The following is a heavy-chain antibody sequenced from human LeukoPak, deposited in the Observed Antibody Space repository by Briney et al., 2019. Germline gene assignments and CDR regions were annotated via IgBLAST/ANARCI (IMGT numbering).Heavy chain of an antibody. CDR3: ARVHYYDSSGYYYSPARYGMDV. CDR1: GGSISSYY. V-gene: IGHV4-59*08. Sequence: SETLSLTCTVSGGSISSYYWSWIRQPPGKGLEWIGYIYYSGSTNYNPFLKSRVTISVDTSKNQFSLKLSSVTAADTAVYYCARVHYYDSSGYYYSPARYGMDVWGQGTTVTVSS. J-gene: IGHJ6*02. CDR2: IYYSGST. D-gene: IGHD3-22*01.